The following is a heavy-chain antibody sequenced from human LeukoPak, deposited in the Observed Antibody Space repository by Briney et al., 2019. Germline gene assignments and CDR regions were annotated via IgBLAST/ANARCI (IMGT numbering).Heavy chain of an antibody. CDR1: GVSISSFY. V-gene: IGHV4-59*01. CDR3: ARVHYSGSGSYLDY. J-gene: IGHJ4*02. D-gene: IGHD3-10*01. Sequence: PSETLSLTCSVSGVSISSFYWGWVREPPGKGLEWIGYIYYRGSTNYNPSLKSRVTISVDTSKNQFSLKLSSVTAADTAVYYCARVHYSGSGSYLDYWGQGTLVTVSS. CDR2: IYYRGST.